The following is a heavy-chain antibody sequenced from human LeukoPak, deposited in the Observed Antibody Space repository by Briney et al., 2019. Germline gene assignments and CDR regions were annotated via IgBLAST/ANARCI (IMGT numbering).Heavy chain of an antibody. D-gene: IGHD6-19*01. CDR2: IYNGGDT. V-gene: IGHV3-53*01. J-gene: IGHJ4*02. CDR1: GFTVSSNY. Sequence: GGSLRLSCAASGFTVSSNYMSWVRQAPGKGLEWVSIIYNGGDTYYADSVKGRTISRDNSENTLYLQMNTLRVEDTAVYYCAGSGWYGDPPGYWGQGTLVTVSS. CDR3: AGSGWYGDPPGY.